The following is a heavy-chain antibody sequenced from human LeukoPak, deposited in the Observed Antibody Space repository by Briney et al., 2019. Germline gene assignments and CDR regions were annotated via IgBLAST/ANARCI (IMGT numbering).Heavy chain of an antibody. CDR3: ARDLAAAAAVAYNWFDP. J-gene: IGHJ5*02. CDR1: GYTFTGYY. Sequence: ASVKVSCKASGYTFTGYYMHWVRQAPGQGLEWMGWINPNSGGTNYAQKFQGRVTMTRDTSISTAYMELSRLRSDDTAVYYCARDLAAAAAVAYNWFDPWGQGTLVSVSS. V-gene: IGHV1-2*02. CDR2: INPNSGGT. D-gene: IGHD6-13*01.